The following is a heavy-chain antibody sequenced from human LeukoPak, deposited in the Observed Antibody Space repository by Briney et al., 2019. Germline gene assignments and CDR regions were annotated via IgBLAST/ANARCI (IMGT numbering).Heavy chain of an antibody. V-gene: IGHV3-21*01. Sequence: GGSLRLSCAASGFTFSSYSMNWVRQAPGKGLELFSSISSSSSYIYYADTVKGRFTISRDNAKNSLYLKMNSLRAEDTAVYYCAREGPYYDSSGFYHDAFDIWGQGTMVTVTS. J-gene: IGHJ3*02. CDR2: ISSSSSYI. CDR1: GFTFSSYS. D-gene: IGHD3-22*01. CDR3: AREGPYYDSSGFYHDAFDI.